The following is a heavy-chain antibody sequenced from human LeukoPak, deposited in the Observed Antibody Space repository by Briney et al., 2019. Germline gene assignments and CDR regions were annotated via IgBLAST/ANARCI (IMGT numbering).Heavy chain of an antibody. CDR3: ARELRSSSFDY. V-gene: IGHV4-30-4*08. CDR1: GGSISSGDYY. Sequence: PSETLSLTCTVSGGSISSGDYYRSWIRQPPGKGLEWIGYIYYSGSTYYNPSLKSRVTISVDTSKNQFSLKLSSVTAADTAVYYCARELRSSSFDYWGQGTLVTVSS. D-gene: IGHD6-6*01. J-gene: IGHJ4*02. CDR2: IYYSGST.